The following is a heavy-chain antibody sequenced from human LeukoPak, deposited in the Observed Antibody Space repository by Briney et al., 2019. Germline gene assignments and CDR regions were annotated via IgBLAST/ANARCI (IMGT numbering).Heavy chain of an antibody. CDR2: INHSGST. Sequence: SETLSLTCAVYGGSFSGYYWSWIRQPPGKGLEWIGEINHSGSTNYNPSLKSRVTISVDTSKNQFSLKLSSVIAADTAVYYCARALDCSGGSCYRLDYWGQGTLVTVSS. V-gene: IGHV4-34*01. CDR3: ARALDCSGGSCYRLDY. J-gene: IGHJ4*02. D-gene: IGHD2-15*01. CDR1: GGSFSGYY.